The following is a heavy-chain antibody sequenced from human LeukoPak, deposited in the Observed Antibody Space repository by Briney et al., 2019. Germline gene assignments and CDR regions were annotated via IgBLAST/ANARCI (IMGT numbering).Heavy chain of an antibody. J-gene: IGHJ5*02. CDR1: GYTFTGYY. D-gene: IGHD2-15*01. CDR2: INPNSGGT. V-gene: IGHV1-2*02. Sequence: AASVKVSCKASGYTFTGYYMYWVRQAPGQGLEWMGWINPNSGGTNYAQKFQGRVTMTRDTSISTAYMELSRLRSDDTAVYYCARSNDGVYCSGGSFYTYNWFDPWGQGTLVTVSS. CDR3: ARSNDGVYCSGGSFYTYNWFDP.